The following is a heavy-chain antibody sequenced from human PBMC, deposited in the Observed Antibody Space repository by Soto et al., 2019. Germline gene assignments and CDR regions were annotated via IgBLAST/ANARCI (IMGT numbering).Heavy chain of an antibody. Sequence: QVQLQQWGAGLLKPSETLSLTCAVYGGSFSGYYWSWIRQPPGKGLEWIGEINHSGSTNYNPSLKSRVTISVDTSKNQFSLKLSYVTAADPAVYYCARRGYSYGDFDYWGQGTLVTVSS. CDR1: GGSFSGYY. CDR2: INHSGST. CDR3: ARRGYSYGDFDY. J-gene: IGHJ4*02. V-gene: IGHV4-34*01. D-gene: IGHD5-18*01.